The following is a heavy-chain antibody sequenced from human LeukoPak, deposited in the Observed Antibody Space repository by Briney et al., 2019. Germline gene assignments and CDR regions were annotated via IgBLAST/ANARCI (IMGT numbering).Heavy chain of an antibody. V-gene: IGHV3-66*01. CDR2: IYSGGST. CDR3: ASGTLPIAAAGSDAFDI. Sequence: PGGSLRLSCAASGFTVSSNYMSWVRQAPGKGLEWVSLIYSGGSTYYADSVKGRFTISRDNSKNTLYLQMNSLRAEDTAVYYCASGTLPIAAAGSDAFDIWGQGTMVTVSS. CDR1: GFTVSSNY. J-gene: IGHJ3*02. D-gene: IGHD6-25*01.